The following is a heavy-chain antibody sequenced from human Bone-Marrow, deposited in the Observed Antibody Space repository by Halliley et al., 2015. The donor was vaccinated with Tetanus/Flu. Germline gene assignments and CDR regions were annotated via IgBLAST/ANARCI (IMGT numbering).Heavy chain of an antibody. Sequence: KGLEGIGFIFYTGTTYYTPSLESRVTIAVDTSRNQFSLKVTSMSAADTAVYYCARDGALGGIDSWGRGTLVTVSS. V-gene: IGHV4-31*02. D-gene: IGHD3-16*01. CDR3: ARDGALGGIDS. J-gene: IGHJ5*01. CDR2: IFYTGTT.